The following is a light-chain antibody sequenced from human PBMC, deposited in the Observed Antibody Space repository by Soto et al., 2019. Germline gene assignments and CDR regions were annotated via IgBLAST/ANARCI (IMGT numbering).Light chain of an antibody. Sequence: EIVLTQSPGTLSLSPGERATLSCRASQSVSSSYLAWYQQRPGQAPRLLTNDASTRATEIPDRLSGSGTGTDFTLNISSPEPDDFAVYYCHQFGSSRWTFGQGTKVDI. J-gene: IGKJ1*01. CDR2: DAS. CDR1: QSVSSSY. CDR3: HQFGSSRWT. V-gene: IGKV3-20*01.